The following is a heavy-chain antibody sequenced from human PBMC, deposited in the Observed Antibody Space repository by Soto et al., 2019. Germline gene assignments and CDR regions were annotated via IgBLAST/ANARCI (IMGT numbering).Heavy chain of an antibody. CDR2: ISYDVSNK. D-gene: IGHD2-21*02. V-gene: IGHV3-30*18. Sequence: PGGSLRLSCAASGFAFSSYGMHWVRQAPGKGLEWVAVISYDVSNKYYADSVKGRFTISRDNSKDTLYLQMNSLRTEDTAVYYCAKGKRTAVVTPFDYWGQGTLVTVSS. CDR1: GFAFSSYG. CDR3: AKGKRTAVVTPFDY. J-gene: IGHJ4*02.